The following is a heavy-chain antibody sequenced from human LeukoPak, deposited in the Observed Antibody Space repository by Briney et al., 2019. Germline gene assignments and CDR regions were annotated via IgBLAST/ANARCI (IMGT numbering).Heavy chain of an antibody. J-gene: IGHJ4*02. CDR2: INHSGST. D-gene: IGHD3-3*01. Sequence: PSETLSLTCAVYGGSFSGYYWSWIRQPPGKGLEWIGEINHSGSTNYNPSLKSRVTISVDTSKNQFSLKLSSVTAADTAVYYCARGLHYYDFWSGYYTAPLDYWGQGTLVTVSS. CDR1: GGSFSGYY. V-gene: IGHV4-34*01. CDR3: ARGLHYYDFWSGYYTAPLDY.